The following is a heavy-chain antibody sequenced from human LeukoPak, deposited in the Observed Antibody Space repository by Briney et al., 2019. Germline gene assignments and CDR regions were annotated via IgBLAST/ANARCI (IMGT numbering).Heavy chain of an antibody. CDR3: ARLGRDDYRFGEFPDY. CDR1: GFTFSSYG. D-gene: IGHD3-10*01. V-gene: IGHV3-30*02. Sequence: GGSLRLSCAASGFTFSSYGIHWVRQAPGKGLEWVAFIRYDGSNKYYADSVKGRFTISRDNSKNTLYLQMNSLRVEDTAVYYCARLGRDDYRFGEFPDYWGQGTLVTVSS. J-gene: IGHJ4*02. CDR2: IRYDGSNK.